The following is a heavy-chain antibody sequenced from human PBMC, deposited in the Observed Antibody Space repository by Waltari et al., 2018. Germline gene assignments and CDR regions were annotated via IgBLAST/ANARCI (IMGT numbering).Heavy chain of an antibody. D-gene: IGHD6-13*01. Sequence: QVQLVQSGAEVKKPGSSVKVSCKASGGTFSSYAISWVRQAPGQGLEWMGGIIPIFGTANYAQKVQGRVTITTDESTSTAYMELSSLRSEDTAVYYCARPGIAAAGTALYYYYGMDVWGQGTTVTVSS. V-gene: IGHV1-69*05. CDR2: IIPIFGTA. J-gene: IGHJ6*02. CDR1: GGTFSSYA. CDR3: ARPGIAAAGTALYYYYGMDV.